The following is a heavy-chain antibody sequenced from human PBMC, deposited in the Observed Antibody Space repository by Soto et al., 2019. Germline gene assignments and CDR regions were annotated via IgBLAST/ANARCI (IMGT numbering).Heavy chain of an antibody. J-gene: IGHJ4*02. V-gene: IGHV4-30-4*01. CDR1: GGSINSDYYY. CDR3: VRGTECSTVDACQRYFDA. CDR2: MYSSGST. Sequence: QVRLQESGPGLVKPSQTLSLTCTVSGGSINSDYYYWGWIRQPPGKGLEGIGYMYSSGSTYSTPSLKSPAAMSFDTSPNHVSLSLTSVTAADTAVYCCVRGTECSTVDACQRYFDAWGQGIPVPVSS. D-gene: IGHD3-3*01.